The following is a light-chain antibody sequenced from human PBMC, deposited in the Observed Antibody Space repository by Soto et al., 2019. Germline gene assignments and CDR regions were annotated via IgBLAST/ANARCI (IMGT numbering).Light chain of an antibody. V-gene: IGLV2-14*03. CDR1: SSDVGTYNY. CDR2: DVS. J-gene: IGLJ1*01. Sequence: QSVLTQPASVSGSPGQSITISCTGTSSDVGTYNYVSWYQQHPGKAPKLMIYDVSNRPSGISDRFSASKSGNTASLTISGLQAEDEADYYCSSYSSIGTLVFGTGTKVTVL. CDR3: SSYSSIGTLV.